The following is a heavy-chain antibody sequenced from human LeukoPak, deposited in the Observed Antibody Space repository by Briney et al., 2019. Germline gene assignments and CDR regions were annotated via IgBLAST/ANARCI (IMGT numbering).Heavy chain of an antibody. CDR1: GFTFSNYE. V-gene: IGHV3-48*03. CDR2: ISSGGSTV. D-gene: IGHD3-10*01. Sequence: GGSLRLSCAASGFTFSNYEMHWVRRAPGKGLEWVSYISSGGSTVYYADSVKGRFTVSRDNAKNSLYLQMSSLRAEDTAVYYCARGGSFVEYWGQGTLVSVSS. CDR3: ARGGSFVEY. J-gene: IGHJ4*02.